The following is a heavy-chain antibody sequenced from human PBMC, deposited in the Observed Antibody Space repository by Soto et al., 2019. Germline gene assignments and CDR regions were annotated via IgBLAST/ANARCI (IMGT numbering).Heavy chain of an antibody. Sequence: NPSETLSLTCTVSGGSVSSGSYYWSGIRQPPGKGLEWIGYIYYSGSTNYNPSLKSRVTISVDTSKNQFSLKLSSVTAADTAVYHCARVAYYDFWSGLLGDYYGMDVWGQGTTVTVSS. D-gene: IGHD3-3*01. V-gene: IGHV4-61*01. J-gene: IGHJ6*02. CDR1: GGSVSSGSYY. CDR2: IYYSGST. CDR3: ARVAYYDFWSGLLGDYYGMDV.